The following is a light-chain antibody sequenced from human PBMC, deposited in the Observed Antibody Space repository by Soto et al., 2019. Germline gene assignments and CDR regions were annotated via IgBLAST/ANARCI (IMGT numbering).Light chain of an antibody. J-gene: IGLJ1*01. V-gene: IGLV2-14*03. Sequence: QSALTQPASVSGSPGQSITISCTGTSSDVGGSNYVSWHQQHPGKAPKLIIFDVSHRPSGFSNRFSGSKSGNTASLTISGLQAEDDADYYCSSYTSSSTYVFGTGTKVTVL. CDR3: SSYTSSSTYV. CDR1: SSDVGGSNY. CDR2: DVS.